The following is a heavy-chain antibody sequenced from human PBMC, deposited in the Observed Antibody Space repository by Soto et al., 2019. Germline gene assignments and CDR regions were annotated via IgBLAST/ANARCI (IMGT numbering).Heavy chain of an antibody. CDR1: GGSISSGGFY. D-gene: IGHD2-2*01. J-gene: IGHJ6*02. V-gene: IGHV4-31*03. CDR2: FYDSGST. CDR3: ARGLPQPGGSYNYGMDG. Sequence: TLSLTCIVSGGSISSGGFYWSWVRQHPGKGLEWIGFFYDSGSTYYNASLKSRLTISVDRSNNQFFLKLTSVTAADTAAYYCARGLPQPGGSYNYGMDGWGQGTTVTVSS.